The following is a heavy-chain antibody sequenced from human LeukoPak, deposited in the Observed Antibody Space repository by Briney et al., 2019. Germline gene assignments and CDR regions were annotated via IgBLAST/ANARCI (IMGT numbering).Heavy chain of an antibody. V-gene: IGHV4-38-2*01. J-gene: IGHJ4*02. CDR3: ARRLSLYCSSTSCYTGGWVEY. CDR1: GYSISSGYY. D-gene: IGHD2-2*02. Sequence: KPSETLSLTCAVSGYSISSGYYWGWIRQPPGKGQEWIGSIYHSGSTYYNPSLKSRVTISVDTSKNQFSLKLSSVTAADTAVYYCARRLSLYCSSTSCYTGGWVEYWGQGTLVTVSS. CDR2: IYHSGST.